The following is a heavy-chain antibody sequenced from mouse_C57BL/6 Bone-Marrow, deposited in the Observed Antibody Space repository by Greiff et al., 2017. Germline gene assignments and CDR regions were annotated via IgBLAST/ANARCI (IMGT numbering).Heavy chain of an antibody. J-gene: IGHJ2*01. V-gene: IGHV5-6*01. D-gene: IGHD2-3*01. CDR3: ARHGYYYFDY. CDR2: ISSGGSYT. Sequence: EVQLVESGGDLVKPGGSLKLSCAASGFTFSSYGMSWVRQTPDKRLEWVATISSGGSYTYYPDSVKGRFIISRDNAKNTLYLQMSSLKSEDTAMYYCARHGYYYFDYWGQGTTLTVSS. CDR1: GFTFSSYG.